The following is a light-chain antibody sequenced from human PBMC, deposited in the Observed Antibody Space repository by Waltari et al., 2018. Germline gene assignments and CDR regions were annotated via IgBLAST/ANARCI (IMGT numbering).Light chain of an antibody. Sequence: QSALTQPASVSGSPGQSITVSCTGANSDVGGYNYVSWSQHHPGKAPKLMIYDVSQRPSGVSNRFSGSKSGNTASLTISGLQAEDEADYYCSSYTSRSSLVFGGGTKVTVL. V-gene: IGLV2-14*03. CDR3: SSYTSRSSLV. CDR2: DVS. J-gene: IGLJ2*01. CDR1: NSDVGGYNY.